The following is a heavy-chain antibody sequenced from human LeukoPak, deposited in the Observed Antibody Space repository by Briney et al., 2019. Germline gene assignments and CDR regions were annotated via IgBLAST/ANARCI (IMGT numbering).Heavy chain of an antibody. Sequence: GGSLRLSCAASGFTFSNYAMSWVRQAPGKELEWVSAISGGGGSTYYADSVKGRFTISRDNSKNTLYLQMNSLRAEDTAVYYCARGAVTTNYYYYGMDVWGQGTTVTVSS. D-gene: IGHD4-17*01. V-gene: IGHV3-23*01. J-gene: IGHJ6*02. CDR2: ISGGGGST. CDR3: ARGAVTTNYYYYGMDV. CDR1: GFTFSNYA.